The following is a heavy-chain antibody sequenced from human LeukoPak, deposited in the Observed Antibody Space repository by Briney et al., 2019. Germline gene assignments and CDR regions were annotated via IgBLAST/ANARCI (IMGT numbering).Heavy chain of an antibody. CDR3: ARDGEWLTNGDFDY. V-gene: IGHV1-2*02. CDR2: INPNSGVT. Sequence: GASVKVSCKASGYTFTGYYMHWVRQAPGQGLEWMGWINPNSGVTNYAQKFQGRVTMTRDTSISTAYIELSSLISDDTAVYYCARDGEWLTNGDFDYWGQGTLVTVSS. D-gene: IGHD6-19*01. J-gene: IGHJ4*02. CDR1: GYTFTGYY.